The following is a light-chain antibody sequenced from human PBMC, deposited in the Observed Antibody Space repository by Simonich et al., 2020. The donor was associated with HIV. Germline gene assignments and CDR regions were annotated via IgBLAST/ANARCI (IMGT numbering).Light chain of an antibody. V-gene: IGKV1-5*01. CDR3: QLYNSYGT. J-gene: IGKJ1*01. Sequence: DIQMTQYPSTLSASVGDRVTITCRASQSISTWLAWYHQKPGKAPKVLIYDASNLETRVPSRFSGSGSGTDFTFTISSLQPEDIATYYCQLYNSYGTFGQGTKVEIK. CDR2: DAS. CDR1: QSISTW.